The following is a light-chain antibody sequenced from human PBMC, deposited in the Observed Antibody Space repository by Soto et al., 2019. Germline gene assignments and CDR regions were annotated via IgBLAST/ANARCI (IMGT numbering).Light chain of an antibody. CDR2: GAS. CDR3: QHYYGWPYT. Sequence: EIVMTQSPATLSVSAGERVSLSCRASQSVNTNLAWYHQKPGQAPRLLIYGASTRATGIPVRFSGSGSGKEFTLTISSLQSEDFAIYYCQHYYGWPYTFGQGTKLEIK. V-gene: IGKV3-15*01. J-gene: IGKJ2*01. CDR1: QSVNTN.